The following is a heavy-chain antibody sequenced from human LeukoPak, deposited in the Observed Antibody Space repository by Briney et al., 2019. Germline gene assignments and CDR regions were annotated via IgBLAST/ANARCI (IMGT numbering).Heavy chain of an antibody. D-gene: IGHD6-13*01. J-gene: IGHJ4*02. CDR2: IKQDGSEK. V-gene: IGHV3-7*01. Sequence: PGGSLRLSCAASGFTFSSYWMSRVRQAPGKGLEWVANIKQDGSEKYYVDSVKGRFTISRDNAKNSLYLQMNSLRAEDTAVYYCARDSSSWYSPVHFYWGQGTLVTVSS. CDR3: ARDSSSWYSPVHFY. CDR1: GFTFSSYW.